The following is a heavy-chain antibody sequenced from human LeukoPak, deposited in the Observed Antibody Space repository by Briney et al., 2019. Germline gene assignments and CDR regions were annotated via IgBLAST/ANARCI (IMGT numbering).Heavy chain of an antibody. CDR3: AASSGGFYS. CDR1: GDSVSRNSAA. V-gene: IGHV6-1*01. D-gene: IGHD2-15*01. J-gene: IGHJ4*02. CDR2: TYYRSRWFN. Sequence: SQTLSLTCAISGDSVSRNSAAWNWVRQSPSRSLEWLGRTYYRSRWFNDYAVSVQSRIVITADTSKNQFSLQLASVTPEDTAVYYCAASSGGFYSWGQGTLVTVSS.